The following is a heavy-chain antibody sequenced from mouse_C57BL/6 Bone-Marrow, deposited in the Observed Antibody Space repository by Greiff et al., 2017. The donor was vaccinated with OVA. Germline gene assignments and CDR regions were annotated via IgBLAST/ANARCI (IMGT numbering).Heavy chain of an antibody. CDR3: ARYQIYYGYDGFAY. CDR2: ISSGSSTI. CDR1: GFTFSDYG. Sequence: EVQRVESGGGLVKPGGSLKLSCAASGFTFSDYGMHWVRQAPETGLEWVAYISSGSSTIYYADTVKGRFTISRDNDKNTLFLQMTSLRSEDRAMYYCARYQIYYGYDGFAYWGQGTLVTVSA. D-gene: IGHD2-2*01. V-gene: IGHV5-17*01. J-gene: IGHJ3*01.